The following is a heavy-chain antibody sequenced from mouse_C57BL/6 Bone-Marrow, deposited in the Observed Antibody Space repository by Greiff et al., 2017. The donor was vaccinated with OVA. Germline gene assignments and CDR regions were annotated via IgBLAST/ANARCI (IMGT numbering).Heavy chain of an antibody. Sequence: QVQLQQPGAELVMPGASVKLSCKASGYTFTSYWMHWVKQRPGQGLEWIGEIDPSDSYTNYNQKFKGKSTLTVDKSSSTAYMQLSSLTSEDSAVYYCARGKRPGWSRGGNIAYWGQGTLVTVSA. CDR2: IDPSDSYT. J-gene: IGHJ3*01. CDR3: ARGKRPGWSRGGNIAY. D-gene: IGHD2-2*01. V-gene: IGHV1-69*01. CDR1: GYTFTSYW.